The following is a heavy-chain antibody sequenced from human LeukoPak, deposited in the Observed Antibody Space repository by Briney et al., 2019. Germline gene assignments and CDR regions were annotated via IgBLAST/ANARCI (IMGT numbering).Heavy chain of an antibody. Sequence: GWALRLSCAASGLTFSSYGMHGVRQAPGKGQEGVAVIGYDGSNKYYADSVKGRFTISRDNSKNTLYLHMNSLRAEDTAVYYCARDQDYGDYGFDLWGRGTLVTVSS. CDR1: GLTFSSYG. CDR3: ARDQDYGDYGFDL. J-gene: IGHJ2*01. D-gene: IGHD4-17*01. CDR2: IGYDGSNK. V-gene: IGHV3-33*01.